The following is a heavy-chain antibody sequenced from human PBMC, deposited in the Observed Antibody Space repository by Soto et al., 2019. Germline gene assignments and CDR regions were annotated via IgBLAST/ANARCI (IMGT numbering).Heavy chain of an antibody. CDR3: ARGLNYYGSGSYLDY. Sequence: SETLSLTCAVSGGSISSGGYSWSWIRQPPGKGLEWIGYIYHSGSTYYNPSLKSRVTISVDRSKNQFSLKLSSVTAADTAVYYCARGLNYYGSGSYLDYWGQGTLVTVSS. D-gene: IGHD3-10*01. J-gene: IGHJ4*02. V-gene: IGHV4-30-2*01. CDR1: GGSISSGGYS. CDR2: IYHSGST.